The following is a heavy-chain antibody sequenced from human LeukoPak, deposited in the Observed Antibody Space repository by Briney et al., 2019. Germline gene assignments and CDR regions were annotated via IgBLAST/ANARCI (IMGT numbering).Heavy chain of an antibody. V-gene: IGHV4-59*08. Sequence: SVTLSLTCTVSGGSISNYYWSWIRQPPGKGLEWVGYIYYSGSTNYNPSLKSRVTISVDTSKNQFSLKLSSVTAADTAVYYCARIWFGELSSNWFDPWGQGTLVTVSS. D-gene: IGHD3-10*01. J-gene: IGHJ5*02. CDR2: IYYSGST. CDR3: ARIWFGELSSNWFDP. CDR1: GGSISNYY.